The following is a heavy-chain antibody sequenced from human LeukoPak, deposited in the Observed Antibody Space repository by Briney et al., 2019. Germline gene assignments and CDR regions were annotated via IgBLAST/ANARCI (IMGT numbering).Heavy chain of an antibody. Sequence: PSETLSLTCTISGGSISSYFWTWIRQPPGKGLEWIGYIYYSGSTNYNPSLKSRVTISLDTSKNQFSLKLSSVTTADTAVYYCARATYGSGSYYVVNFDSWGQGNLVTVSS. CDR3: ARATYGSGSYYVVNFDS. J-gene: IGHJ5*01. CDR1: GGSISSYF. V-gene: IGHV4-59*01. D-gene: IGHD3-10*01. CDR2: IYYSGST.